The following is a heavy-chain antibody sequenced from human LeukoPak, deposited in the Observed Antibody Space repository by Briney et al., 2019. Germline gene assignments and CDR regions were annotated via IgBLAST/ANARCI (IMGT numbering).Heavy chain of an antibody. Sequence: ASVKVSCKASGGTFSSYTISWVRQAPGQGLEWMGGIIPIFGTANYAQKSQGRVTITADESTSTAYMELSSLRSEDTAVYYCATNRGNLRYFDWLQHNYWGQGTLVTVSS. V-gene: IGHV1-69*01. J-gene: IGHJ4*02. D-gene: IGHD3-9*01. CDR2: IIPIFGTA. CDR1: GGTFSSYT. CDR3: ATNRGNLRYFDWLQHNY.